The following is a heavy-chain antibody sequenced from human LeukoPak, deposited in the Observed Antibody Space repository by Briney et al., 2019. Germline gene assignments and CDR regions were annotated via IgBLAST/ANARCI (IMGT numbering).Heavy chain of an antibody. CDR2: ISSSGSTI. CDR1: GFTFSSYE. D-gene: IGHD5-12*01. CDR3: ARAPLVATLAVNWFDP. J-gene: IGHJ5*02. Sequence: PGGSLRLSCAASGFTFSSYEMNWVRQAPGKGLEWVSYISSSGSTIYYADSVKGRFTISRDNAKNSLYLQMNSLRAEDTAVYYCARAPLVATLAVNWFDPWGQGTLVTVSS. V-gene: IGHV3-48*03.